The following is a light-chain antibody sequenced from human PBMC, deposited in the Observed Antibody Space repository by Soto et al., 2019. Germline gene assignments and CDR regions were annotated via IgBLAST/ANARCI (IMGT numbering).Light chain of an antibody. CDR1: ESPLYSDGKTY. J-gene: IGKJ2*01. Sequence: DVVMTQSPLSLLVTLGQPASISCRSSESPLYSDGKTYLSWFQQRPGQSPRRLIYKVSNRDSGVPDRFSGSGSGTDFTLKISRVEAEDVAIYYCMQATHWPHTFGQGTKLEIK. CDR2: KVS. CDR3: MQATHWPHT. V-gene: IGKV2-30*01.